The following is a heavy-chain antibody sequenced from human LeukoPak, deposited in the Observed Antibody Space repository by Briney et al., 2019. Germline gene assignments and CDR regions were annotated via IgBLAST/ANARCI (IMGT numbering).Heavy chain of an antibody. Sequence: SETLSLTCTVSGGSISSYYWSWIRQPPGKGLEWIGYIYYSGSTNYNPSLKSRVTISVDTSKNQFSLKLSSVTAADTAVYYCATATGDFWSGYFDYWGQGTLVTVSS. CDR3: ATATGDFWSGYFDY. CDR2: IYYSGST. J-gene: IGHJ4*02. V-gene: IGHV4-59*01. CDR1: GGSISSYY. D-gene: IGHD3-3*01.